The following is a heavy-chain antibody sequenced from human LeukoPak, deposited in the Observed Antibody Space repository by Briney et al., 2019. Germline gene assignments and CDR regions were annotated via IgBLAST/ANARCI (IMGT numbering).Heavy chain of an antibody. D-gene: IGHD6-13*01. V-gene: IGHV4-59*01. Sequence: SETLSLTCTVSGVSISSYYWSWIRQPPGKGLEWIGYIYYSGSTNYNPSLKSRVTISVDTSKNQFSLKLSSVTAADTAVYYCAREGIAAAGTDYYYGMDVWGKGTTVTVSS. J-gene: IGHJ6*04. CDR3: AREGIAAAGTDYYYGMDV. CDR1: GVSISSYY. CDR2: IYYSGST.